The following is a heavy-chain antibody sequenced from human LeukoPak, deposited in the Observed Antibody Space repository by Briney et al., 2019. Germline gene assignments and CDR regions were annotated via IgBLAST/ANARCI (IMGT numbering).Heavy chain of an antibody. CDR1: GGSVSSGSYY. CDR2: IYYSGST. D-gene: IGHD4-17*01. CDR3: ARVYGDYAEDWFDP. V-gene: IGHV4-61*01. J-gene: IGHJ5*02. Sequence: SETLSLTCTVSGGSVSSGSYYWSWTRQPPGKGLEWIGYIYYSGSTNYNPSLKSRVTISVDTSKNQFSLKLSSVTAADTAVYYCARVYGDYAEDWFDPWGQGTLVTVSS.